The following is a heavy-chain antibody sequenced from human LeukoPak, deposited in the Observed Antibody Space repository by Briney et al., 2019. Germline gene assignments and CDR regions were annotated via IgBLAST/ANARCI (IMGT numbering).Heavy chain of an antibody. CDR2: IYPGDSDT. J-gene: IGHJ4*02. V-gene: IGHV5-51*01. CDR3: ARHGLRDSSWESFDY. Sequence: GASLKISCKGSGSSFTTYWIGWVRPMRGKGLEWMGIIYPGDSDTRYSPSFQGQVTISADKSISTAYLQWSSLKASDTAMYYCARHGLRDSSWESFDYWGQGTLVTVAS. CDR1: GSSFTTYW. D-gene: IGHD6-13*01.